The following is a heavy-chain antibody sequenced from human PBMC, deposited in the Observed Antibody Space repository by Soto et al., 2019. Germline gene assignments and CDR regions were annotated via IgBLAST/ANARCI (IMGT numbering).Heavy chain of an antibody. V-gene: IGHV1-69*12. CDR1: GGTFSSYA. CDR3: AGRRVCWTSCYAVGESPGDPYYYYGMDV. CDR2: IIPIFGTA. J-gene: IGHJ6*02. Sequence: QVQLVQSGAEVKKPGSSVKVSCKASGGTFSSYAISWVRQAPGQGLEWMGGIIPIFGTADYAQKFQGRVTIPAYECTSTGCMELRCLRSEDTVLYDCAGRRVCWTSCYAVGESPGDPYYYYGMDVWGQGTTVTVSS. D-gene: IGHD2-2*01.